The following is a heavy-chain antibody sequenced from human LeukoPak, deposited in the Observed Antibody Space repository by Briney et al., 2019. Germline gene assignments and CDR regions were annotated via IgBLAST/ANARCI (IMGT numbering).Heavy chain of an antibody. CDR2: ISSTGSNT. J-gene: IGHJ6*03. Sequence: GGSLRLSCAASGFTFNTFAMTWVRQTPGKGLEWITAISSTGSNTYYADSVKGRFTISRDNSRNTLSMQLNSLRVEDSGIYYCAKGGDSYGSHYQMDVWGKGTTVTVSS. D-gene: IGHD2-21*02. CDR1: GFTFNTFA. V-gene: IGHV3-23*01. CDR3: AKGGDSYGSHYQMDV.